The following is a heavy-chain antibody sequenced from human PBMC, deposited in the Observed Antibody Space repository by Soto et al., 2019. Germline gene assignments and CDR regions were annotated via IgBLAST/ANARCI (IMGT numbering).Heavy chain of an antibody. Sequence: EVQLLESGGGLVQPGGSLRLSCAASGFTFSSYAMSWVRQAPGKGLEWVSAISGSGGSTYYADSVKGRFTISRDNSKNTLYLQMNSLRAEDTAVYYCARPYSSGWYSRGDAFDIWGQGKMVTVSS. CDR3: ARPYSSGWYSRGDAFDI. CDR1: GFTFSSYA. J-gene: IGHJ3*02. V-gene: IGHV3-23*01. D-gene: IGHD6-19*01. CDR2: ISGSGGST.